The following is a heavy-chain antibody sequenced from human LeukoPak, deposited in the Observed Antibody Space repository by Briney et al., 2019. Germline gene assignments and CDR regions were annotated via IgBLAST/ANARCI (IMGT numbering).Heavy chain of an antibody. J-gene: IGHJ3*02. D-gene: IGHD4-23*01. V-gene: IGHV3-11*04. CDR1: GFTFSDYY. Sequence: GGSLRLSCAASGFTFSDYYMSWIRQAPGKGLEWVSYISSSGSTIYYADSVKGRFTISRDNAKNSLYLQMNSLRAEDTAVYYCATRNYGGSYGAFDIWGQGTMVTVSS. CDR2: ISSSGSTI. CDR3: ATRNYGGSYGAFDI.